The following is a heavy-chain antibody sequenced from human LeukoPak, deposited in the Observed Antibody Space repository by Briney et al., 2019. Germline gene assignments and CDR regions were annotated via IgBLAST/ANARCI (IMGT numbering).Heavy chain of an antibody. J-gene: IGHJ4*02. V-gene: IGHV3-33*01. CDR1: GFTFSSYG. Sequence: PGRSLRLSCAASGFTFSSYGMHWVRQAPGKGLEWAAFIGYDGNNKYYADSVKGRFTISRDSSKNTLYLQMNSLRAEDDTAVYYCATRNFDDSGIYALGYWGQGTLVTVSS. D-gene: IGHD3-10*01. CDR3: ATRNFDDSGIYALGY. CDR2: IGYDGNNK.